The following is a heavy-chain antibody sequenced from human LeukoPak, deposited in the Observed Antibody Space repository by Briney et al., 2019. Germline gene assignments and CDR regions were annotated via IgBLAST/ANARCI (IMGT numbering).Heavy chain of an antibody. D-gene: IGHD2-15*01. CDR3: VVGGSPGY. CDR1: GLAFSAYK. V-gene: IGHV3-74*01. Sequence: GGSLRLSCAASGLAFSAYKMHRVRQAPRKGLVWVSRISTDGYTTDYADFVQGRFTASRDNTKNTWSLEMNSLRAEDTAVYYCVVGGSPGYWGQGTLVTVSS. CDR2: ISTDGYTT. J-gene: IGHJ4*02.